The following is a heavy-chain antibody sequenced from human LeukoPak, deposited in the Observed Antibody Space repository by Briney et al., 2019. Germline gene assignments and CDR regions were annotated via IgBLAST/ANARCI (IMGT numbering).Heavy chain of an antibody. CDR1: GGSISSGGYY. CDR3: AKARFEDWFDP. Sequence: SETLSLTCTVSGGSISSGGYYWSWIRQHPGQGLEWIGYIYYSGSTYYNPSLKSRVTISVDTSKNQFSLKLSSVTAADTAVYYCAKARFEDWFDPWGQGTLVTVSS. J-gene: IGHJ5*02. D-gene: IGHD3-3*01. V-gene: IGHV4-31*03. CDR2: IYYSGST.